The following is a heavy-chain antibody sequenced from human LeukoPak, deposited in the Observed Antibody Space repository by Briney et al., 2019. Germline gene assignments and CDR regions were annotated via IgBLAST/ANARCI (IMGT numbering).Heavy chain of an antibody. CDR2: ISGNSGAT. Sequence: GGTLRLSCATSGFTFSSYPMSWVRQAPGRGLEWVSVISGNSGATYYADSVKGRFTISRDNAKNTVYLQMNNLRGEDTALYYCSKAGDTNYYRHGDYWGQGTLVTVSS. CDR1: GFTFSSYP. J-gene: IGHJ4*02. V-gene: IGHV3-23*01. D-gene: IGHD4-11*01. CDR3: SKAGDTNYYRHGDY.